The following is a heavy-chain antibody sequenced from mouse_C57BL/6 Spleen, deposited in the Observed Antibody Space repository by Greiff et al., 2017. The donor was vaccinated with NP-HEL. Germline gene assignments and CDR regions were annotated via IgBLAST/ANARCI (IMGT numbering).Heavy chain of an antibody. Sequence: EVKLVESEGGLVQPGSSMKLSCTASGFTFSDYYMAWVRQVPEKGLEWVANINYDGSSTYYLDSLKSRFIISRDNAKNILYLQMSSLKSEDTATYYCARGWLLTGAMDYWGQGTSVTVSS. CDR3: ARGWLLTGAMDY. V-gene: IGHV5-16*01. D-gene: IGHD2-3*01. CDR2: INYDGSST. J-gene: IGHJ4*01. CDR1: GFTFSDYY.